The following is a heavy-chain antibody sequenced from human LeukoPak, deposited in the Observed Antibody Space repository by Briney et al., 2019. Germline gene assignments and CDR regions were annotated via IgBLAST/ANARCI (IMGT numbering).Heavy chain of an antibody. V-gene: IGHV3-23*01. CDR2: IIGSGADT. J-gene: IGHJ4*02. D-gene: IGHD3-22*01. Sequence: GGSLRLSCAASGITFSSYAMSWVRQAPGKGLQWASVIIGSGADTYYADSVKGRFTISRDNINNTLYLQINSLRPEDTAVYYCAKGGHETSGPLVHSFDYWGQGTLVTVSS. CDR1: GITFSSYA. CDR3: AKGGHETSGPLVHSFDY.